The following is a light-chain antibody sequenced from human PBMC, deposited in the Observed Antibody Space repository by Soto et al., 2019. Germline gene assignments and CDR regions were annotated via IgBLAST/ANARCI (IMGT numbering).Light chain of an antibody. CDR3: GSYSSSGTLYV. CDR1: SSDVGGYNH. J-gene: IGLJ1*01. Sequence: QSALTQPASVSGSPGQPISISCTGTSSDVGGYNHVSWYQHHPGKAPKLMIYDVSNRPSGISIRFSGSKSGNTATLTISGLQAEDEADYYCGSYSSSGTLYVFGTGTNLTVL. V-gene: IGLV2-14*03. CDR2: DVS.